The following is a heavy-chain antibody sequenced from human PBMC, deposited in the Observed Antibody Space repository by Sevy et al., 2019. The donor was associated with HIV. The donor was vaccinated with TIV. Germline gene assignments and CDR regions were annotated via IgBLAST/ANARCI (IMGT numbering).Heavy chain of an antibody. J-gene: IGHJ6*02. Sequence: GGSLRLSCAASGFNVSSNYMNWVRQAPGKGLEWVSVIYSGTNTYFADSVKGRFTISRDTSKNTLYLQMNSLRAEDTAVYYCASDRITYYYDSSGYYTSGYGMDVWGQGTTVTVSS. V-gene: IGHV3-53*01. CDR1: GFNVSSNY. CDR2: IYSGTNT. CDR3: ASDRITYYYDSSGYYTSGYGMDV. D-gene: IGHD3-22*01.